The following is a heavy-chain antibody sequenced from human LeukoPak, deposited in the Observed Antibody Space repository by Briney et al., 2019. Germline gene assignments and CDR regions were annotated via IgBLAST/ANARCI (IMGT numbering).Heavy chain of an antibody. CDR3: TREGRGSDAFDY. CDR2: INRIIGEI. D-gene: IGHD3-16*01. Sequence: GGSLRLSCVASGFTFSYYSMNWVRHAPGKGLGWVSYINRIIGEICYADSVKGRFTISRDDAKNSLYLQMNSLKTENTAVYYCTREGRGSDAFDYWGQGTLVTVSS. J-gene: IGHJ4*02. CDR1: GFTFSYYS. V-gene: IGHV3-48*01.